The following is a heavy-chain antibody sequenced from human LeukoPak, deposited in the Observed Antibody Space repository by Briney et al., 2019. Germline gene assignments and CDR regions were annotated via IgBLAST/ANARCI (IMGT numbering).Heavy chain of an antibody. Sequence: ASVKVSCKASGYTFTSYGISWVRQAPGQRLEWMGWISVYNGHTNYAQKLQDRVTMTTDTSTNTAYMELGSLRSDDTAVYYCAKFCSGGGCYHNWFDPWGQGTLVTVPS. V-gene: IGHV1-18*01. CDR3: AKFCSGGGCYHNWFDP. CDR1: GYTFTSYG. CDR2: ISVYNGHT. J-gene: IGHJ5*02. D-gene: IGHD2-15*01.